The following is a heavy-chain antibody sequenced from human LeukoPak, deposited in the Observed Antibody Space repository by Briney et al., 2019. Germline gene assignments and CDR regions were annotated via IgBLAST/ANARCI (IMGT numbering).Heavy chain of an antibody. CDR1: GFTFDDYA. Sequence: GGSLRLSCAASGFTFDDYAMHWVRQAPGKGLEWVSGISWNSGSMGYEDSVKGRFTISRDNAKNSLYLQMNSLRGEDTALYYCEKDHTYSSSSGRFDYWGQGTLVTVSS. V-gene: IGHV3-9*01. J-gene: IGHJ4*02. CDR2: ISWNSGSM. CDR3: EKDHTYSSSSGRFDY. D-gene: IGHD6-6*01.